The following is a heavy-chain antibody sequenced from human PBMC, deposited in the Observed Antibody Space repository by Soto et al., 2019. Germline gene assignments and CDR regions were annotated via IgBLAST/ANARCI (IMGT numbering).Heavy chain of an antibody. J-gene: IGHJ5*01. CDR2: VHISGHS. D-gene: IGHD1-1*01. Sequence: SETLSLTCTLSGGSVRAPDWWNWVRQSPDKGLEWIAEVHISGHSNYNPSLRSRVSVSIDSSKNQFYLNLNSVTAADTAIYYCARVRQGCSANNCYFDSWGQGTQVTVSS. CDR1: GGSVRAPDW. V-gene: IGHV4-4*02. CDR3: ARVRQGCSANNCYFDS.